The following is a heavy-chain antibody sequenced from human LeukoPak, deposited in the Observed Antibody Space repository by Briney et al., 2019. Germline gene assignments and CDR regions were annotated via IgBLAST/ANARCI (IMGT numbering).Heavy chain of an antibody. CDR3: ARGRRGRTEVNYFDY. V-gene: IGHV4-39*07. J-gene: IGHJ4*02. CDR1: GGSISSSRIY. CDR2: IYTSGST. D-gene: IGHD4-23*01. Sequence: SETLSLTCTVSGGSISSSRIYWGWIRQPPGKGLEWIGSIYTSGSTNYNPSLKSRVTMSVDTSKNQFSLKLSSVTAADTAVYYCARGRRGRTEVNYFDYWGQGTLVTVSS.